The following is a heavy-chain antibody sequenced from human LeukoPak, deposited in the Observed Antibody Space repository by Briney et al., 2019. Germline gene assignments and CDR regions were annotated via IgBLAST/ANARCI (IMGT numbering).Heavy chain of an antibody. D-gene: IGHD3-22*01. CDR2: ISGSGGNT. V-gene: IGHV3-23*01. CDR3: AKGGHVRVVITT. CDR1: GFTFSSYV. J-gene: IGHJ4*02. Sequence: PGGSLRLSCAASGFTFSSYVMSWVRQTPGKGLEWVSAISGSGGNTYYADSVKGRFTISRDNSKDTLYLQMNSLGAEDTAVYYCAKGGHVRVVITTWCQGTLVTVSS.